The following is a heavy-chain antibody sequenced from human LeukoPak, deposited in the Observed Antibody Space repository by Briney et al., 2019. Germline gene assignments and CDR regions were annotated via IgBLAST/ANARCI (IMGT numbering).Heavy chain of an antibody. J-gene: IGHJ4*02. Sequence: PGGSLRLSCAASGFTFSSYAMSWVRQAPGKGLEWVSAISGSGGSTYYADSVKGRFTISRDNSKNTLYLQMNSLRAEDTAVYYCARGGESITIFGVVIHYFDYWGQGTLVTVSS. D-gene: IGHD3-3*01. V-gene: IGHV3-23*01. CDR1: GFTFSSYA. CDR3: ARGGESITIFGVVIHYFDY. CDR2: ISGSGGST.